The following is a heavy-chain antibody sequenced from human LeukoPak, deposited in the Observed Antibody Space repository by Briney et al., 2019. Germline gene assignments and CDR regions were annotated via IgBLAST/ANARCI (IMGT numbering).Heavy chain of an antibody. CDR1: GGSISSYY. V-gene: IGHV4-59*01. CDR3: ARALAYCGGECYPDAFDI. CDR2: IYYSGST. D-gene: IGHD2-21*01. Sequence: PSETLSLTCTVSGGSISSYYWSWIRQPPGKGLEWIGYIYYSGSTNYNPSLKSRVTISVDTSKNQFSLKLSSVTAADTAVYYCARALAYCGGECYPDAFDIWGQGTMVTVSS. J-gene: IGHJ3*02.